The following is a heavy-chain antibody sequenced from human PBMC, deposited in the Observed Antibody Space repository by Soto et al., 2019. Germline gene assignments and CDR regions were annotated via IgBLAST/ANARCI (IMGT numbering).Heavy chain of an antibody. CDR3: ARGIYLGARGYYLDF. D-gene: IGHD3-22*01. J-gene: IGHJ4*02. CDR1: GDSIRNRNYY. V-gene: IGHV4-39*01. Sequence: QLQLQESGPGLVKPSETLSLTCTVSGDSIRNRNYYWGWIRQPPGKGLEWIVSRYDDGSTFYNPSLMRRVTISLDTSKKQMSLKVTSVTAADTSVYYCARGIYLGARGYYLDFWGQGTLVTVSS. CDR2: RYDDGST.